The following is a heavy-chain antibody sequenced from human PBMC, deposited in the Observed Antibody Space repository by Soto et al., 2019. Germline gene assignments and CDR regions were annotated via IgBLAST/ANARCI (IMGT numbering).Heavy chain of an antibody. D-gene: IGHD2-2*01. CDR1: GFTFSSYE. CDR3: ARVHCSTTTCHVQAFDS. V-gene: IGHV3-48*03. J-gene: IGHJ4*02. Sequence: EVQLVESGGGLAQPGGSVRLSCAASGFTFSSYEMNWVRQTPGKTLEWVSYISGAGDSSYYADSVKGRFTISRDNAKNSLYLQMNSLIVGDTAVYYCARVHCSTTTCHVQAFDSWGQGTLVTVSS. CDR2: ISGAGDSS.